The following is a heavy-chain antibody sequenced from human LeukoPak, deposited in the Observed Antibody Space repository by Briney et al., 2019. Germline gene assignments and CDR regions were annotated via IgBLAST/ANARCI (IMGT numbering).Heavy chain of an antibody. Sequence: ASVKVSCKASGYTFTSYDINWVRHATGQGLEWIGWMNPNSGNTGYAQKFQGRVTMTRNTSISTAYMELSSLRSEDTAVYYCARVPSYSRDGPDYWGQGTQVTVSS. CDR3: ARVPSYSRDGPDY. J-gene: IGHJ4*02. CDR1: GYTFTSYD. CDR2: MNPNSGNT. D-gene: IGHD6-13*01. V-gene: IGHV1-8*01.